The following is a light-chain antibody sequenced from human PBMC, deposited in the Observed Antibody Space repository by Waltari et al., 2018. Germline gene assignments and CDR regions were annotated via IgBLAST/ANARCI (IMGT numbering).Light chain of an antibody. CDR3: CSYAGSSTWV. CDR1: SSDVGGYNY. Sequence: QSALTQPASVSGSPGQSITISCTGTSSDVGGYNYVSWYQQHPGKAPKLMIYDVSKRPSGVSNRFSGSKSGNTASLTISGLQAEEADYYCCSYAGSSTWVFGGGTKLTVL. J-gene: IGLJ3*02. CDR2: DVS. V-gene: IGLV2-23*02.